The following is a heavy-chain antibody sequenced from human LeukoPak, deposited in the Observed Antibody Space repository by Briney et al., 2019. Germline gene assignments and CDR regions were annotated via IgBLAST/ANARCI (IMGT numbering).Heavy chain of an antibody. CDR3: ARDGTYDFWSGYYLDY. V-gene: IGHV1-46*02. J-gene: IGHJ4*02. Sequence: ASVKVSCKASGYTFNFYYVHWVRQAPGQGLEWMGIINPNSGGTTYAQKFQGRVTLTGDTSASTVFMELSSLTSEDTAVYYCARDGTYDFWSGYYLDYWGQGTLVTVSS. D-gene: IGHD3-3*01. CDR2: INPNSGGT. CDR1: GYTFNFYY.